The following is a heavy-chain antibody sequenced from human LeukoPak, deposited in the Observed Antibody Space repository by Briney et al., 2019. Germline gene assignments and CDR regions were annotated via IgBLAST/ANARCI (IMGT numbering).Heavy chain of an antibody. Sequence: SVKVSCKASGGTFSSYTISWVRQATGQGLEWMGRIIPIFGTANYAQKFQGRVTITADESTSTAYMELSSLRSEDTAVYYCARDRGSKITIVRGTLDYWGQGTLVTVSS. CDR2: IIPIFGTA. CDR3: ARDRGSKITIVRGTLDY. CDR1: GGTFSSYT. J-gene: IGHJ4*02. V-gene: IGHV1-69*13. D-gene: IGHD3-10*01.